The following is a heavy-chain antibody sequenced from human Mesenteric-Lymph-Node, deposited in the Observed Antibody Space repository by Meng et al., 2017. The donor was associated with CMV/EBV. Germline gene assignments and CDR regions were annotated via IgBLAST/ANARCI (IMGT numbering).Heavy chain of an antibody. D-gene: IGHD3-10*01. V-gene: IGHV4-61*01. Sequence: SVRSGSYSWIWIRPPPGKGLDLIGYIYYSGSTNYLPSLNRRITISVDTSKNQFSLKLRSVTAADTAVYYCARIKIDYYGSGSYCYFDYWGQGTLVTVSS. J-gene: IGHJ4*02. CDR2: IYYSGST. CDR3: ARIKIDYYGSGSYCYFDY. CDR1: SVRSGSYS.